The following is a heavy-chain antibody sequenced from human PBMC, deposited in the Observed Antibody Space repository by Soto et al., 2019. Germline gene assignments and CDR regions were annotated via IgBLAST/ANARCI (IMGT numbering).Heavy chain of an antibody. CDR1: GFTVSSNY. J-gene: IGHJ4*02. CDR3: ARVNFWSGYPYYFDY. Sequence: GGSLRLSCAASGFTVSSNYMSWVRQAPGKGLEWVSVIYSGGSTYYADSVKGRFTISRHNSKNTLYLQMNSLRAEDTAVYYCARVNFWSGYPYYFDYWGQGTLVTVSS. CDR2: IYSGGST. V-gene: IGHV3-53*04. D-gene: IGHD3-3*01.